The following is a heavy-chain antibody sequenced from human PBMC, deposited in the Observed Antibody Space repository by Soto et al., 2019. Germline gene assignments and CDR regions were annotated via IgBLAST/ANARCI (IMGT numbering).Heavy chain of an antibody. Sequence: SETLSLTCTVSGGSISGGDYYWSWIRQPPGKGLEWIGYIYYSGSTYYNPSLKSRVTISVDTSKNQFSLKLSSVTAADPAVYYCARETYYYDSSGYYNWFDPWGQGTLVTVSS. CDR3: ARETYYYDSSGYYNWFDP. D-gene: IGHD3-22*01. J-gene: IGHJ5*02. CDR2: IYYSGST. CDR1: GGSISGGDYY. V-gene: IGHV4-30-4*01.